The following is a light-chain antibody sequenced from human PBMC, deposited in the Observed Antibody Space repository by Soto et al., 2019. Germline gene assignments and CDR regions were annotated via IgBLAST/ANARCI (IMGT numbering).Light chain of an antibody. V-gene: IGKV1-5*03. CDR2: KTS. Sequence: DIQLTQSPSTLSASVGDRVTITCRDSQSISSWLAWYQQKPGKAPKFLIYKTSNLESGVPSRFSGSGSGTEFTLTISSLQPDDFATYYCQYYNNYCWTFGLGTKVEIK. CDR1: QSISSW. CDR3: QYYNNYCWT. J-gene: IGKJ1*01.